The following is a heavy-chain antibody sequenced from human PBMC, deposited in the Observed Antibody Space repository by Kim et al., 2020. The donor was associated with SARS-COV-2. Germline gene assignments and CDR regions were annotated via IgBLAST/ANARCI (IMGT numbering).Heavy chain of an antibody. J-gene: IGHJ3*01. D-gene: IGHD3-22*01. V-gene: IGHV3-30*03. CDR2: ISYDGSDK. CDR1: GFTFTTYG. CDR3: AILHDSSGYYHGDDPFDF. Sequence: GGSLRLSCAASGFTFTTYGMHWVRQAPGKGLEWVAVISYDGSDKYYADSVKGRLTISRDNSKNTLYLQMNSLRAEDTAVYYCAILHDSSGYYHGDDPFDFWGQGTMVTVSS.